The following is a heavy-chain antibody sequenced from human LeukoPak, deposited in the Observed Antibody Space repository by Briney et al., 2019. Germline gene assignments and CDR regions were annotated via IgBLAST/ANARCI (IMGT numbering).Heavy chain of an antibody. J-gene: IGHJ4*02. V-gene: IGHV3-48*01. CDR1: GFTFSSYS. Sequence: GGSLRLSCAASGFTFSSYSMNWVRQAPGKGLERVSYISSSSSTIYYADSVKGRFTISRDNAKNSLYLQMNSLRAEDTAVYYCARGWPPFDYWGQGTLVTVSS. D-gene: IGHD6-19*01. CDR2: ISSSSSTI. CDR3: ARGWPPFDY.